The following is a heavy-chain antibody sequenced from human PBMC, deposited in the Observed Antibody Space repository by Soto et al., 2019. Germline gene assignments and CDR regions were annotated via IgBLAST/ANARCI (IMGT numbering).Heavy chain of an antibody. J-gene: IGHJ5*02. V-gene: IGHV3-30*18. CDR1: GFTFSSYG. D-gene: IGHD6-19*01. CDR3: AKDQNSSGSSWFDP. CDR2: ISYDGSNK. Sequence: GGSLRLSCAASGFTFSSYGMHWVRQAPGKGLEWVAVISYDGSNKYYADSVKGRFTISRDNSKNTLYLRMNSLRAEDTAVYYCAKDQNSSGSSWFDPWGQGTLVTVSS.